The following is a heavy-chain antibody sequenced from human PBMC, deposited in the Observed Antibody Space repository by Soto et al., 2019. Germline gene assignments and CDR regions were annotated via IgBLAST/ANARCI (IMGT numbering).Heavy chain of an antibody. CDR1: GYTFTSYG. V-gene: IGHV1-18*04. CDR2: ISAYNGNT. D-gene: IGHD5-18*01. Sequence: ASVKVSSKASGYTFTSYGISWVRQAPGQGLEWMGWISAYNGNTNYAQKLQGRVTMTTDTSTSTAYMELRSLRSDDTAVYYCARYSYGSSLLNSYYYYGMDVWGQGTTVTVSS. CDR3: ARYSYGSSLLNSYYYYGMDV. J-gene: IGHJ6*02.